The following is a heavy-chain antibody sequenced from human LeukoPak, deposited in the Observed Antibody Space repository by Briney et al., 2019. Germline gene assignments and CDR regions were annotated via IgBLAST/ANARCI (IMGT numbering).Heavy chain of an antibody. J-gene: IGHJ6*02. CDR2: ISSSSSYI. Sequence: GGSLRLSCAASGFTFKTYTMHWVRQAPGMGLEWVSSISSSSSYIFYADSVKGRSTISRGNAKNSLYLQMSSLGAEDAAVYYCAREGGYQYYYAMDVWGQGTTVTVSS. CDR3: AREGGYQYYYAMDV. V-gene: IGHV3-21*01. CDR1: GFTFKTYT. D-gene: IGHD3-16*01.